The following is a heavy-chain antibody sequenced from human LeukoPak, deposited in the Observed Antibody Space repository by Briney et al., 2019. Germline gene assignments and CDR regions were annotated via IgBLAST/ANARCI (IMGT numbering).Heavy chain of an antibody. CDR2: ISYEGRNQ. J-gene: IGHJ4*02. CDR1: GFTFSNFG. D-gene: IGHD6-13*01. V-gene: IGHV3-30*18. CDR3: AKRLSNWDFDY. Sequence: GGSLRLSCAASGFTFSNFGMHWVRQAPGKGVEWVAAISYEGRNQYYADSVKGRFTISRDSSKNTLYLQMNTLRAEDTAVYYCAKRLSNWDFDYWGQGTLVTVSS.